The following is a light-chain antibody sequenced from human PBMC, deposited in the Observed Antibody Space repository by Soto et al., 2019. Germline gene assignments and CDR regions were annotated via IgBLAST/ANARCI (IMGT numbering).Light chain of an antibody. CDR2: LGS. J-gene: IGKJ4*01. CDR1: QSLLHSNGYNS. V-gene: IGKV2-28*01. CDR3: T. Sequence: VVMTQSPLSLPVTPGEPASISCRSSQSLLHSNGYNSLDWHLQKPGQSPQVLIYLGSNRSSGVPDRFSGSGSGTDVTLKISRVEAEDAGVYLCTFGGRTKVE.